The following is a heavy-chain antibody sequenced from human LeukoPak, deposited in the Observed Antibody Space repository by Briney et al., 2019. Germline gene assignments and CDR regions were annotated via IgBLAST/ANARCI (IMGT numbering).Heavy chain of an antibody. CDR3: VKDRCDRATCPEV. Sequence: GGSLRLSCAASGFTFSSYAMSWVRQAPGEGLQWVSGISNSGDSTYYLDSVKGRFTISRDNSKNTLHLQMSSLRAEDTALYYCVKDRCDRATCPEVWGQGTLVTVSS. CDR1: GFTFSSYA. V-gene: IGHV3-23*01. D-gene: IGHD1-14*01. J-gene: IGHJ4*02. CDR2: ISNSGDST.